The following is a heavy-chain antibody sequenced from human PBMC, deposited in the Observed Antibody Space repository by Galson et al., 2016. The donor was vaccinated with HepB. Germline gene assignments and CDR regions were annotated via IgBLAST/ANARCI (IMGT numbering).Heavy chain of an antibody. D-gene: IGHD2-2*01. J-gene: IGHJ4*02. CDR1: GYTFTTYD. CDR2: MNANNGNT. V-gene: IGHV1-8*01. CDR3: ARESTEYISTWVKFDF. Sequence: SVKVSCKASGYTFTTYDINWVRQAPGQGLEWMGWMNANNGNTGYAQKFQGRVTMTRNTSISTAYMELRMLTSEDTAVYFCARESTEYISTWVKFDFWGQGTRVAVSS.